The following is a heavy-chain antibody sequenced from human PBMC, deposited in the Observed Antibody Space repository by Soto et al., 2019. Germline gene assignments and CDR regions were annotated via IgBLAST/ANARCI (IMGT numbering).Heavy chain of an antibody. Sequence: QLVESGGALVQPGESLKLSCAASGFSFSGSAIQWVRQAPGKGLEWVGRIRTDANTYATAYAASVTGRFTICRDDSRNTAYLQMNSLKAEDTAVDFCTRRQFYYFGLDGWGQGTRVIVSS. V-gene: IGHV3-73*02. D-gene: IGHD6-19*01. J-gene: IGHJ6*02. CDR1: GFSFSGSA. CDR3: TRRQFYYFGLDG. CDR2: IRTDANTYAT.